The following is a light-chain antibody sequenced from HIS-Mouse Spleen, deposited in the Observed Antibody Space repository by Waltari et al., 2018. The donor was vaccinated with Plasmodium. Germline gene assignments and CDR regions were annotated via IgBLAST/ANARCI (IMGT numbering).Light chain of an antibody. Sequence: DIQMTQSPSTLSASVGDRVTITCRASQSLSSWLAWYQQKPGKAPKLLIYKASSLESGVPSRFSGSGSGTEFTLTISSLQPDDFATYYCQQYNSYPQGTFGQGTRLEIK. CDR2: KAS. J-gene: IGKJ5*01. V-gene: IGKV1-5*03. CDR3: QQYNSYPQGT. CDR1: QSLSSW.